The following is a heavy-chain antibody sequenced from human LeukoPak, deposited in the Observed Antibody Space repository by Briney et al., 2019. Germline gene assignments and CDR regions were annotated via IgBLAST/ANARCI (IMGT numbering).Heavy chain of an antibody. Sequence: PGGSLRLSCAASGFXFSDHEMNWVRQAPGKGLEWVSYLSSSGNAYYADSVKGRFTISRDNPKNSLYLQMTSLRADDTAVYYCASGRGSYSPDYWGQGTLVTVSS. CDR1: GFXFSDHE. V-gene: IGHV3-48*03. CDR3: ASGRGSYSPDY. CDR2: LSSSGNA. J-gene: IGHJ4*02. D-gene: IGHD1-26*01.